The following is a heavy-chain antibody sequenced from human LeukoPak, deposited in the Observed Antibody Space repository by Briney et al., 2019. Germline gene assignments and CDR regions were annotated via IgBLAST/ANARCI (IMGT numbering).Heavy chain of an antibody. CDR1: GYTFTGYY. CDR3: AKDLTEYDSSGDYYSSFDS. CDR2: INPNSGGT. Sequence: ASVKVSCKASGYTFTGYYMHWVRQAPGQGLEWMGRINPNSGGTNYAQKFQGRVTMTRDTSISTAYMELSRLRSDDTAVYYCAKDLTEYDSSGDYYSSFDSWGQGTLVTVSS. D-gene: IGHD3-22*01. J-gene: IGHJ4*02. V-gene: IGHV1-2*06.